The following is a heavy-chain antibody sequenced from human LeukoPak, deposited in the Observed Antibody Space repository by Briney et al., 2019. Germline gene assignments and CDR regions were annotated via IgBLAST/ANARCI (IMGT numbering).Heavy chain of an antibody. CDR2: ISSSGSTI. D-gene: IGHD4-11*01. J-gene: IGHJ4*02. CDR3: TKEAVTTPAYDY. CDR1: GFTFSSYE. Sequence: GGSLRLSCAASGFTFSSYEMNWVRQAPGKGLEWVSYISSSGSTIYYADSVKGRFTISRDNSKNSLYLQMNSLRTEDTASYYCTKEAVTTPAYDYWGQGTLVTVSS. V-gene: IGHV3-48*03.